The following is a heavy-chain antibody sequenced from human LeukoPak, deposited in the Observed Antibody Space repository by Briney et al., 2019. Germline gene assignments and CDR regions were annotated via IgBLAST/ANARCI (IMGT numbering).Heavy chain of an antibody. V-gene: IGHV1-69*06. D-gene: IGHD6-13*01. CDR3: ARAPRIVGYTSRELGHWYFDL. J-gene: IGHJ2*01. CDR1: GGTFSSYA. CDR2: IIPIFGTA. Sequence: ASVKVSCKASGGTFSSYAISWVRQAPGQGLEWMGGIIPIFGTANYAQKFQGRVTITADKSTSTAYMELNSLRAEDTAVYYCARAPRIVGYTSRELGHWYFDLWGRGTLVTVSS.